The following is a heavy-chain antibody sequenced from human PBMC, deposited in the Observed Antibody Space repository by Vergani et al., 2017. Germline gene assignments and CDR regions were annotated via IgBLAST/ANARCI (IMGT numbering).Heavy chain of an antibody. Sequence: QVQLVQSGAEVKKPGSSVKVSCKASGGTFSSYAISWVRQAPGQGHEWMGGIIPIFGIANYAQKLQGRVTITADKCTSTGYMELSSLRSEDTAVYYCARDQGNCGNSNIPGGGYWGQGTLVTVSS. CDR1: GGTFSSYA. J-gene: IGHJ4*02. D-gene: IGHD4-23*01. CDR2: IIPIFGIA. CDR3: ARDQGNCGNSNIPGGGY. V-gene: IGHV1-69*17.